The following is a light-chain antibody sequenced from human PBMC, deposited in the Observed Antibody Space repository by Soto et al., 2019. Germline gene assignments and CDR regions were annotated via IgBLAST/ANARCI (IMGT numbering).Light chain of an antibody. CDR1: QSVSGSS. V-gene: IGKV3-20*01. Sequence: EIVLTQSPGTLSLSPEDRATLSCRASQSVSGSSLAWYQQKPGQAPSLLIYSASSRATGIPDRFSGSGSGTDFTLTISRLEPEDFAVYYCQQHGSSPVTFGQGTKLEIK. J-gene: IGKJ2*01. CDR3: QQHGSSPVT. CDR2: SAS.